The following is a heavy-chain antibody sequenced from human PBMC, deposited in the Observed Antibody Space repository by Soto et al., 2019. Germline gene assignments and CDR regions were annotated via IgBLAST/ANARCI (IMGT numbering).Heavy chain of an antibody. Sequence: PSETLSLTCTVSGGSISSYYWSWIRQPAGKGLEWIGRIYTSGSTNYNPSLKSRVTMSVDTSKNQFSLKLSSVTAADTAVYYCARDHRSRVGASSYYYYGMDVWGQGTRSPSP. D-gene: IGHD1-26*01. V-gene: IGHV4-4*07. CDR3: ARDHRSRVGASSYYYYGMDV. J-gene: IGHJ6*02. CDR2: IYTSGST. CDR1: GGSISSYY.